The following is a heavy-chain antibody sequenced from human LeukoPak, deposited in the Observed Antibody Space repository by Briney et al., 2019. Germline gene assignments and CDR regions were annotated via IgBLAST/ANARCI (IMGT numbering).Heavy chain of an antibody. CDR3: ARDLEYSYAPI. CDR2: ISSSSSYI. V-gene: IGHV3-21*01. D-gene: IGHD5-18*01. CDR1: GFTFSSYS. J-gene: IGHJ4*02. Sequence: GGSPRLSCAASGFTFSSYSMNWVRQAPGKGLEWVSSISSSSSYIYYADSVKGRFTISRDNAKNSLYLQMNSLRAEDTAVYYCARDLEYSYAPIWGQGTLVTVSS.